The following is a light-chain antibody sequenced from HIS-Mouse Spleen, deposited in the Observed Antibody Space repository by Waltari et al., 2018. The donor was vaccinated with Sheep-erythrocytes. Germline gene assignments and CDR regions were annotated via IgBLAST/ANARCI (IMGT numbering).Light chain of an antibody. CDR3: QQYDNLFT. Sequence: DIQMTQSPSSLSASVGDRVTITCQASQDIRNYLNWYQQKPGKAPKHLIYDATNLETGVPSRFSGSGSGTDFTFTISSLQPEDIATYYCQQYDNLFTFGPGTKVDIK. V-gene: IGKV1-33*01. J-gene: IGKJ3*01. CDR1: QDIRNY. CDR2: DAT.